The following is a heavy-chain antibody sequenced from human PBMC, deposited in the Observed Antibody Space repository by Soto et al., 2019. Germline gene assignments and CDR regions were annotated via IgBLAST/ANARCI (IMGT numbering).Heavy chain of an antibody. CDR2: IYYSGSP. J-gene: IGHJ4*02. Sequence: SETLSLTCTVSGGSISSGGYYWSWIRQHPGKGLERIGYIYYSGSPYYNPSLKSRVTISVDTSKNQFSLKLSSVTAADTAVYYCARARGPVDTAMVIFDYWGQGTLVTVSS. CDR3: ARARGPVDTAMVIFDY. D-gene: IGHD5-18*01. CDR1: GGSISSGGYY. V-gene: IGHV4-31*03.